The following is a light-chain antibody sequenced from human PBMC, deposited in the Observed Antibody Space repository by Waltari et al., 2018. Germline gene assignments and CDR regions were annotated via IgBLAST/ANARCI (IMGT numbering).Light chain of an antibody. CDR3: QQYGNANRGIT. CDR1: QSVSDNY. Sequence: EIVLTQSPGTLSLSPGERATLSCMASQSVSDNYLAGYQQKIGQAPRLLIYGATIRATGIPDRFSGSGSGTGFTLTISRLEPEDVAMYYCQQYGNANRGITFGPGTKVDIK. V-gene: IGKV3-20*01. CDR2: GAT. J-gene: IGKJ3*01.